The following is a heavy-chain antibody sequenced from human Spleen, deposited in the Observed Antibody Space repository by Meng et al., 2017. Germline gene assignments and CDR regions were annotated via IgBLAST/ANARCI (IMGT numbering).Heavy chain of an antibody. CDR2: ISSSSSYI. CDR3: AREYDSSSWRYYYYGMDV. Sequence: GGSLRLSCAASGFTFSSYSMNWVRQAPGKGLEWVSSISSSSSYIYYADSVKGRFTISRDNAKNSLYLQMNSLRAEDTAVYYCAREYDSSSWRYYYYGMDVWGQGTTVTVSS. J-gene: IGHJ6*02. CDR1: GFTFSSYS. V-gene: IGHV3-21*01. D-gene: IGHD6-13*01.